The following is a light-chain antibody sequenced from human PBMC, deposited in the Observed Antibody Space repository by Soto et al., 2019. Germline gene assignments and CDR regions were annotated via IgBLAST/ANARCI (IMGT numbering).Light chain of an antibody. J-gene: IGKJ2*01. Sequence: EIVLTQSPATLSVSPGESASLSCRASQNINRNLAWYQQRPGQAPRLLILRASTRASGIPARFSGSGSGTEFTLTVSGLEFEDFAVYYCQQYEESPPYSFGQGTKVDIK. V-gene: IGKV3-15*01. CDR1: QNINRN. CDR2: RAS. CDR3: QQYEESPPYS.